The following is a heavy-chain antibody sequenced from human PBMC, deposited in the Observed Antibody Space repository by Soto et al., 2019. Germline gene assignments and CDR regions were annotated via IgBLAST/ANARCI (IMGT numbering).Heavy chain of an antibody. CDR1: GYTFTSYY. V-gene: IGHV1-46*03. J-gene: IGHJ3*02. CDR3: ARGALTGTTFGGRAFDI. Sequence: QVQLVQSGAEVKKPGASVKVSCKASGYTFTSYYMHWVRQAPGQGLEWMGIINPSGGSTSYAQKFQGRVTMTWDTSTSTVYMELSSLRSEDTAVYYCARGALTGTTFGGRAFDIWGQATMVTVSS. CDR2: INPSGGST. D-gene: IGHD1-7*01.